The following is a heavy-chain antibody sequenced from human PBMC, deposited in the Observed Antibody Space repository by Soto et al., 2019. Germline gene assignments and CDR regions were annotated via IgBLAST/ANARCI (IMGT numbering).Heavy chain of an antibody. CDR1: GLTCSSHG. CDR3: AKDLEYCSSTSCYGY. CDR2: ISGSGGST. J-gene: IGHJ4*02. D-gene: IGHD2-2*01. V-gene: IGHV3-23*01. Sequence: PGVLLRVSSAASGLTCSSHGRSCVIQAPGKGLEWVSAISGSGGSTYYADSVKGRFTISRDNSKNTLYLQMNSLRAEDTAVYYCAKDLEYCSSTSCYGYWGQGTLVTVSS.